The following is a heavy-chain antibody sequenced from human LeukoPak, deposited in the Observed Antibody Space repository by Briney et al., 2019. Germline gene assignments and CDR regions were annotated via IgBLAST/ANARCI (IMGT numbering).Heavy chain of an antibody. J-gene: IGHJ6*03. CDR3: ARAPNYSNFGSAYYYYMDV. V-gene: IGHV1-8*03. CDR1: GYMFTNYD. CDR2: MNPQSGNT. D-gene: IGHD4-11*01. Sequence: ASVKVSCKASGYMFTNYDINWVRQATGQGLELMGWMNPQSGNTGYAQKFRGRVTITRDTSITTAYMELSSLRSEDTAVYYCARAPNYSNFGSAYYYYMDVWGKGTTVTVSS.